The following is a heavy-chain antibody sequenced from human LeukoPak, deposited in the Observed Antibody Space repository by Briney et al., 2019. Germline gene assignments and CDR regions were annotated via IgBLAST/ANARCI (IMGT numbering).Heavy chain of an antibody. J-gene: IGHJ3*02. CDR3: ARDPTTVTKGLDI. Sequence: SETLSLTCTVSGDSFSSHYWSWVRQPPGRGLEWIGYVSYIGSTNYNPSLKSRVTISVDTSKNQFSLKLSSVTDADTAVYYCARDPTTVTKGLDIWGQGTMVTVSS. CDR2: VSYIGST. CDR1: GDSFSSHY. D-gene: IGHD4-17*01. V-gene: IGHV4-59*11.